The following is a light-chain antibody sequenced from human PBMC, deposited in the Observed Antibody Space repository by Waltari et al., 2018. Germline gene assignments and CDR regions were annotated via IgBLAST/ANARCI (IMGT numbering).Light chain of an antibody. Sequence: LLTHPPSLSESPRNTVTISCTGTSGRLARHHVQWYQQRPGSAPPTIIYEDDQRPSGVPDRFSGSIDSSSNSASLTISGLKPEDEADYYCQSYDSKNWVFGGGTKLAVL. J-gene: IGLJ3*02. CDR2: EDD. CDR1: SGRLARHH. V-gene: IGLV6-57*02. CDR3: QSYDSKNWV.